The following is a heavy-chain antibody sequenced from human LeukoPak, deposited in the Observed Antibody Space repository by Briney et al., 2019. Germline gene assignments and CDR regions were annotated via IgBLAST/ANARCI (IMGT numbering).Heavy chain of an antibody. CDR1: GFTFCDYA. CDR3: TRATLSSIAARPWFDY. J-gene: IGHJ4*02. Sequence: GRSLRLSCTAPGFTFCDYAMSWFRQAPGKGREWVAFIRSKAYGGTTEYAASVKGRFTISRDHSKSIAYLQMNSLKTEDTAVYYCTRATLSSIAARPWFDYWGQGTLVTGSS. CDR2: IRSKAYGGTT. D-gene: IGHD6-6*01. V-gene: IGHV3-49*03.